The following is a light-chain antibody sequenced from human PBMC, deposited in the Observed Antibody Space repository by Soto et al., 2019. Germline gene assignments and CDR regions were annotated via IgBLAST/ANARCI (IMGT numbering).Light chain of an antibody. CDR2: GNR. V-gene: IGLV1-40*01. CDR3: QAYDYSLTASV. Sequence: QSVLTQPPSVSGAPGQRFTLSCTGNTSNLGAGYDVHWYQQLPGAAPKLVIFGNRNRPSGVPERFSGSKSGTSASLAITGLQAEDEADYYCQAYDYSLTASVFGGGTKLTVL. J-gene: IGLJ3*02. CDR1: TSNLGAGYD.